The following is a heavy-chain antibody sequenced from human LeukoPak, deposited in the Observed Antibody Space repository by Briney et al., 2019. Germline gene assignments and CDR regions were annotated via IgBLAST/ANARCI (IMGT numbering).Heavy chain of an antibody. J-gene: IGHJ4*02. CDR1: GFTFSNYA. CDR2: ISGIGANT. Sequence: GGSLRLSCAASGFTFSNYAMSWVRQAPGKGLEWVSTISGIGANTYYADSVKGRFSISRDDSRNTVYLQMNSLRAEDTALYYCTKESPYYSDRDYYFHYWGQGTLVTVSS. D-gene: IGHD3-22*01. CDR3: TKESPYYSDRDYYFHY. V-gene: IGHV3-23*01.